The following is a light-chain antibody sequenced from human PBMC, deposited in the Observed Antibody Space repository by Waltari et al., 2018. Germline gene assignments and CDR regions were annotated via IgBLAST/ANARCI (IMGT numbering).Light chain of an antibody. J-gene: IGKJ4*01. CDR2: KAS. CDR1: QSINNW. Sequence: DIQMTQSPSTLSASVGDRITITCRASQSINNWLGWYQQKPGKAPKLLIYKASSLESGVPSRFSGSGSGTEFTLTISSLQPDDFATYYCQHYITYPYTFGGGTQVEI. V-gene: IGKV1-5*03. CDR3: QHYITYPYT.